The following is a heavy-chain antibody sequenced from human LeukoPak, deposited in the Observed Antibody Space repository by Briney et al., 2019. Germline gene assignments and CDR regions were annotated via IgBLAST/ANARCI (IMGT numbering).Heavy chain of an antibody. Sequence: PGRSLRLSCAASGFTFDDYAMHWVRQAPGKGLEWVSGISWNSGSIGYADSVKGRFTISRDNAKNSLYLQMNSLRAEDMALYYCARGGYSYGSVGKEFDYWGQGTLVTVSS. V-gene: IGHV3-9*03. CDR1: GFTFDDYA. CDR2: ISWNSGSI. CDR3: ARGGYSYGSVGKEFDY. J-gene: IGHJ4*02. D-gene: IGHD5-18*01.